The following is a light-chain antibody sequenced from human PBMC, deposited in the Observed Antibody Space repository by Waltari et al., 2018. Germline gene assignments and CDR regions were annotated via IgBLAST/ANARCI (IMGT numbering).Light chain of an antibody. CDR1: SSDVGPYAS. J-gene: IGLJ1*01. V-gene: IGLV2-14*03. CDR2: DVT. Sequence: QSALTQPASVSGSPGQSITISCTGPSSDVGPYASVSCYQQHPGKAPKLMIYDVTKRPSGIANRFSGSKSGNTASLTISGLQAEDEADYYCSSYTTSSTVYVFGTGTKVTVL. CDR3: SSYTTSSTVYV.